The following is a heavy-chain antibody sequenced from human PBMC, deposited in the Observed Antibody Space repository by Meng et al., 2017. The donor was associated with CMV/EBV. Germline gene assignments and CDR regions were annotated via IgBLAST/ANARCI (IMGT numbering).Heavy chain of an antibody. V-gene: IGHV3-11*01. CDR1: GFTFSDYY. Sequence: GGSLRLSCAASGFTFSDYYMSWIRQAPGKGLEWVSYISSSGSTIYYADSVKGRFTISRDNAKNSLYLQMNSLRAEDTAVYYCARVRGNIAAGGGTNQRGYYYGTDVWGQGTTVTVSS. CDR2: ISSSGSTI. J-gene: IGHJ6*02. D-gene: IGHD6-13*01. CDR3: ARVRGNIAAGGGTNQRGYYYGTDV.